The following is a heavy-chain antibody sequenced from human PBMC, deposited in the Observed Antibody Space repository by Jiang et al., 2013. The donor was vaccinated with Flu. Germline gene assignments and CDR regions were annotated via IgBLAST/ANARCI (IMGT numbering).Heavy chain of an antibody. CDR1: GFTVSGTY. CDR2: IYSGGDT. V-gene: IGHV3-53*04. CDR3: ARAHEGVRGVIDY. J-gene: IGHJ4*02. Sequence: GLVQPGGSLRLSCAASGFTVSGTYMNWVRQAPGKGLEWVSVIYSGGDTYYGDSVKGRFTISRHNSKNTLFLQMNTLRTDDTAVYYCARAHEGVRGVIDYWGQGTLVTVSS. D-gene: IGHD3-10*01.